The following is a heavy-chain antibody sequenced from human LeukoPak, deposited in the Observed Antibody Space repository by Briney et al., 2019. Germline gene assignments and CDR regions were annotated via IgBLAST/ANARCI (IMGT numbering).Heavy chain of an antibody. Sequence: ASVKVSCKASDYTFTSYGISWVRQAPGQGLEWMGWISTYNGNTDYAQKLQARVTMTTDTSTSTAYMDLRSLRSDDTAVYYCARTYYDILTGYYTDYWGQGTLVTVSS. CDR2: ISTYNGNT. CDR1: DYTFTSYG. V-gene: IGHV1-18*01. D-gene: IGHD3-9*01. CDR3: ARTYYDILTGYYTDY. J-gene: IGHJ4*02.